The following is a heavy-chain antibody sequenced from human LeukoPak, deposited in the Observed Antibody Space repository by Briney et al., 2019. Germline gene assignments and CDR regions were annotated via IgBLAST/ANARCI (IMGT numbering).Heavy chain of an antibody. D-gene: IGHD3-10*01. CDR1: GGSFSGYY. Sequence: SETLSLTRAVYGGSFSGYYWSWIRQPPGKGLEWIGEINHSGSTNYNPSLKSRVTISVDTSKNQFSLKLNSVTAADTAVYYCAKSNGYGLVDIWGQGTMVTVSS. CDR2: INHSGST. V-gene: IGHV4-34*01. J-gene: IGHJ3*02. CDR3: AKSNGYGLVDI.